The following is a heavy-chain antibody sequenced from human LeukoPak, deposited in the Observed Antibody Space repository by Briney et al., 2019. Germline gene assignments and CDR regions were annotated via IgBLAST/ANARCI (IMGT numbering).Heavy chain of an antibody. J-gene: IGHJ4*02. CDR2: IKQDGSEK. Sequence: PGGSLRLSCAASGFTFSSYWMSWVRQAPGKGLEWVANIKQDGSEKYYVDSVKGRFTISRDNAKNSLYLQMNSLRAEDTAVYYCAKDPTGLLGGSYIDYWGQGTLVTVSS. CDR1: GFTFSSYW. V-gene: IGHV3-7*03. D-gene: IGHD1-26*01. CDR3: AKDPTGLLGGSYIDY.